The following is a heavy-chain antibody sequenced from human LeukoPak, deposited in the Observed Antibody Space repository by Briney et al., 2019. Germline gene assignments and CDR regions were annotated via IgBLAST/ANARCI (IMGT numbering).Heavy chain of an antibody. V-gene: IGHV4-59*08. D-gene: IGHD6-19*01. J-gene: IGHJ5*02. CDR2: IFYVGST. CDR3: AKTGRPNSSGWYRWFDP. Sequence: SETLSLTCTVSGDSIGSHYWSWIRQPPGKGLEWIGYIFYVGSTNYNPSLKSRVTISVDTSKNQFSLNLSSVTAADTAVYYCAKTGRPNSSGWYRWFDPRGQGTLVTVSS. CDR1: GDSIGSHY.